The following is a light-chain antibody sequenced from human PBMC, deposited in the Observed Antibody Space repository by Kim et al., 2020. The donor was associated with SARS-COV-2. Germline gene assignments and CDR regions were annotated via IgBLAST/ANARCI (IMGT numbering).Light chain of an antibody. Sequence: PGDRATLSCRASQSVGRSYLAWYQQKPGQAPRLLVYGTSSRATGIPDRFSGSGSATDFTLTISRLEPEDFAVYFCHQYDRSPRTFGQGTKVDIK. V-gene: IGKV3-20*01. J-gene: IGKJ1*01. CDR2: GTS. CDR1: QSVGRSY. CDR3: HQYDRSPRT.